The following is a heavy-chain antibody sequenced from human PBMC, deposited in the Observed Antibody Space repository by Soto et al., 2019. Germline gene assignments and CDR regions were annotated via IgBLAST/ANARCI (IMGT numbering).Heavy chain of an antibody. Sequence: EVQLVQSGGGLVQPGGSLKLSCAASGFTFSGSTVHWVRQASGAGLQWVGRIRSKANDYATTYIASVKGRFTISRDDSRNTAYLQMSDLKTEDTAVYYCTGGYCTGGTCYSGYFQHWRQGALGTVFS. D-gene: IGHD2-15*01. CDR3: TGGYCTGGTCYSGYFQH. CDR1: GFTFSGST. J-gene: IGHJ1*01. CDR2: IRSKANDYAT. V-gene: IGHV3-73*02.